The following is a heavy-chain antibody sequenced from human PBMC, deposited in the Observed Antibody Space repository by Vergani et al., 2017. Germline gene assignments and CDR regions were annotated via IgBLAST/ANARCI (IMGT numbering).Heavy chain of an antibody. D-gene: IGHD2-2*01. V-gene: IGHV3-15*01. CDR1: GFTFSNAW. CDR3: TTINIVVVPAAYYYYYYYMDV. CDR2: IKSKTDGGTT. J-gene: IGHJ6*03. Sequence: EVQLLESGGGLVQPGGSLRLSCAASGFTFSNAWMSWVRQAPGKGLEWVGRIKSKTDGGTTDYAAPVKGRFTISRDDSKNTLYLQMNSLKTEDTAVYYCTTINIVVVPAAYYYYYYYMDVWGKGTTVTVSS.